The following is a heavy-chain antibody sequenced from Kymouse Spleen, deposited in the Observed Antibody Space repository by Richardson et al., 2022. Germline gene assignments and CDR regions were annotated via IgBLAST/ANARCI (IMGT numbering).Heavy chain of an antibody. J-gene: IGHJ3*02. CDR2: IYHSGST. D-gene: IGHD3-10*01. CDR3: ARDRIVVLLWFGELL*RAFDI. V-gene: IGHV4-4*02. CDR1: GGSISSSNW. Sequence: QVQLQESGPGLVKPSGTLSLTCAVSGGSISSSNWWSWVRQPPGKGLEWIGEIYHSGSTNYNPSLKSRVTISVDKSKNQFSLKLSSVTAADTAVYYCARDRIVVLLWFGELL*RAFDIWGQGTMVTVSS.